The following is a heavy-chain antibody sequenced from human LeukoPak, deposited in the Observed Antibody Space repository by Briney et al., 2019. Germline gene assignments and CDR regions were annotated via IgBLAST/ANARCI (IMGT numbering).Heavy chain of an antibody. J-gene: IGHJ4*02. V-gene: IGHV3-23*01. CDR1: GFTFSSYA. CDR2: IIGSGGST. D-gene: IGHD3-3*01. Sequence: GGSLRLSCAASGFTFSSYAMSWVRQAPGKGLEWVSVIIGSGGSTYYADSVKGRFTISRDNSKNWLYLQMNSLRAEDTAVYYCAKGRGYDFWSGYYTGYFDYWGQGTLVTVSS. CDR3: AKGRGYDFWSGYYTGYFDY.